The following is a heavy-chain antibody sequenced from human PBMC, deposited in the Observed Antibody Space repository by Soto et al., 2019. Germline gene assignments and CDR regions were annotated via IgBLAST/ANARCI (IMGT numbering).Heavy chain of an antibody. V-gene: IGHV4-59*06. CDR3: ACYSPPPHYWYFDL. CDR2: IYYSGST. J-gene: IGHJ2*01. CDR1: GGSISSYY. D-gene: IGHD2-21*01. Sequence: SETLSLTCTVSGGSISSYYWSWIRQPPGKGLEWIGYIYYSGSTYYNPSLKSRVTISVDTSKNQFSLKLSSVTAADTAVYYCACYSPPPHYWYFDLWGRGTLVTVSS.